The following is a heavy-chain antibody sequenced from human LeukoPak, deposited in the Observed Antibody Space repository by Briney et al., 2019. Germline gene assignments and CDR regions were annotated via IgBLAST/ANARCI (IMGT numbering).Heavy chain of an antibody. V-gene: IGHV4-59*01. CDR1: GGSISSYY. CDR3: ARGLAYCGGDCYGY. J-gene: IGHJ4*02. D-gene: IGHD2-21*01. Sequence: PSETLSLTCTVSGGSISSYYWSWIRQPPGKGLEWIGYIYYSGSTNYNPSLKSRVTISVDTSKNQFSLKLSSVTAADTAVYYCARGLAYCGGDCYGYWGQGTLVTVSS. CDR2: IYYSGST.